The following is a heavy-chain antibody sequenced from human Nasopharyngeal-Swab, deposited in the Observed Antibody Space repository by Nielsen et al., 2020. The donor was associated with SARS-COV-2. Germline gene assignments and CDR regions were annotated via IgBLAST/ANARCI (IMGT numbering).Heavy chain of an antibody. D-gene: IGHD2-2*01. J-gene: IGHJ3*02. Sequence: ASVKVSCKASGYTFTSYGISWVRQAPGQGLEWMGWISAYNGNTNYAQKLQGRVTMTTDTSTSTAYMELRSPRSDDTAVYYCASNPLYCSSTSCYHDAFDIWGQGTRVTVSS. CDR3: ASNPLYCSSTSCYHDAFDI. V-gene: IGHV1-18*01. CDR2: ISAYNGNT. CDR1: GYTFTSYG.